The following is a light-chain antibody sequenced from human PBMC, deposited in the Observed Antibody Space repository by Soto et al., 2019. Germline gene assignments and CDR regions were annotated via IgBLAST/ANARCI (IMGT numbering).Light chain of an antibody. Sequence: EIGMTQSPATLSVSPGERDTLSCRASESVSSNLAWYQQIPGQAPRLLIYGASTRATGIPARFSGSGSGTEFTLTISSLQSEDFALYYCQQYNNWLTFGGGTKVEIK. CDR3: QQYNNWLT. CDR2: GAS. CDR1: ESVSSN. J-gene: IGKJ4*01. V-gene: IGKV3-15*01.